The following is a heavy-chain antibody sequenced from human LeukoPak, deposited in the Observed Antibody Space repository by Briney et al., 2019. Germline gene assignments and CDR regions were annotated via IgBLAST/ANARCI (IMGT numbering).Heavy chain of an antibody. V-gene: IGHV3-23*01. CDR2: ISGSGGST. CDR1: GFTFSSDA. D-gene: IGHD3-9*01. J-gene: IGHJ4*02. CDR3: FMQKTAYDILTGYPIDY. Sequence: GGSLRLSCAASGFTFSSDAMSWLRQAPGRVLEWVSAISGSGGSTYYADSVKGRFTISRDNSKNTLYLQMNSLRAEDTAVYFCFMQKTAYDILTGYPIDYWGQGTLVTVSS.